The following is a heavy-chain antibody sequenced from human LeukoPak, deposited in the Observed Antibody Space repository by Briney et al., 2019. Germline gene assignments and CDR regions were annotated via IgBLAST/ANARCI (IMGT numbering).Heavy chain of an antibody. CDR1: GGSISSGGYY. V-gene: IGHV4-31*03. D-gene: IGHD6-13*01. CDR2: IYYSGST. Sequence: PSETLSLTCTVSGGSISSGGYYWSWIRQHPGKGLEWIGYIYYSGSTYYNPSLKSRVTISVDTSKNQFSLKLSSVTAADTAVYYCARHRLAAAGPDYWGQGTLVTVSS. J-gene: IGHJ4*02. CDR3: ARHRLAAAGPDY.